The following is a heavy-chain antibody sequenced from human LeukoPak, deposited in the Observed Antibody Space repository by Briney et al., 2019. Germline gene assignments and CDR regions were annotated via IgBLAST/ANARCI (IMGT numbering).Heavy chain of an antibody. CDR2: ISAYNGNT. Sequence: GESLKISCKGSGYSFTSYGISWVRQAPGQGLEWMGWISAYNGNTNYAQKLQGRVTMTTDTSTSTAYMELRSLRSDDTAVYYCAREGGWSSSWYGFAPWGQGTLVTVSS. D-gene: IGHD6-13*01. CDR1: GYSFTSYG. V-gene: IGHV1-18*01. CDR3: AREGGWSSSWYGFAP. J-gene: IGHJ5*02.